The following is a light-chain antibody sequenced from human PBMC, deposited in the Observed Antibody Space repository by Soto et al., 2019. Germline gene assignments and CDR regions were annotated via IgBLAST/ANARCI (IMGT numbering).Light chain of an antibody. J-gene: IGKJ1*01. CDR2: DAS. CDR1: QNINTW. Sequence: DIQMTQSPSTLSASVGNTVTIICRASQNINTWVGWYQQRPGRAPKALIYDASSLESGVPSRFSGSGSGTYFTLTITSLQPEDFATYFCQQYDSYSTRTFGQGTKVDIK. V-gene: IGKV1-5*02. CDR3: QQYDSYSTRT.